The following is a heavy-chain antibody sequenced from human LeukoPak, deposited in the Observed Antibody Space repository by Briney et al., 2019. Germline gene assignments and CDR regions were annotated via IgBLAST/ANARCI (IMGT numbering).Heavy chain of an antibody. V-gene: IGHV3-7*03. CDR3: ARNEKWGRDL. J-gene: IGHJ4*02. CDR2: IAQDGSQK. Sequence: GGSLRLSCAASGFTFSRHWMSWVRQAPGKGLEWVANIAQDGSQKYYVDSVKGRFTISRDNGKNSLYLQMNSLRAEDTAVYYCARNEKWGRDLWGQGTLVTVSS. CDR1: GFTFSRHW. D-gene: IGHD1-26*01.